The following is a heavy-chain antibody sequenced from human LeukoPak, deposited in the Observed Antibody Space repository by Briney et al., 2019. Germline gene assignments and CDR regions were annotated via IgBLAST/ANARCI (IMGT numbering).Heavy chain of an antibody. J-gene: IGHJ4*02. Sequence: GGSLRLSCAASGFTFSSFAMSWVRQAPEKGLEWVTAVSVSGDISYYADSVKGRFTISRDNSKNTLYLQMNSLRAEDTALYYCAKRSRTVTTIDSWGRGTLVTVSS. D-gene: IGHD4-11*01. CDR3: AKRSRTVTTIDS. V-gene: IGHV3-23*01. CDR1: GFTFSSFA. CDR2: VSVSGDIS.